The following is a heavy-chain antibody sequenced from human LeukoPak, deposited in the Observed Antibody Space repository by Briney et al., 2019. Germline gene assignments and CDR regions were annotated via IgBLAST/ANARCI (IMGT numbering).Heavy chain of an antibody. CDR2: INHNGNVN. CDR3: VRALGSGNY. Sequence: PGGSLRLSCAASGFTFSSYWMNWARQAPGKGLEWVASINHNGNVNYYVDSVKGRFTISRDNAKNSLFLQMNSLRAGDTAVYYCVRALGSGNYWGQGTLVTVSS. V-gene: IGHV3-7*03. J-gene: IGHJ4*02. CDR1: GFTFSSYW. D-gene: IGHD3-10*02.